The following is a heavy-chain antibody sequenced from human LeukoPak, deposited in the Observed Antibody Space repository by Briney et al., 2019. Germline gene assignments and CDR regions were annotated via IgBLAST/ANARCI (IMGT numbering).Heavy chain of an antibody. Sequence: PESLSLSCTVPGGSLCSYFWSSVWQTPGEGLGWGGYIYYSVSTNYNTSLKSRVTLSLDTSKNKFSLKLSSVTAADTAVYYCARHPRPFYDILTGYYIVGFDYWGQGTLVTVSS. V-gene: IGHV4-59*08. D-gene: IGHD3-9*01. CDR1: GGSLCSYF. CDR2: IYYSVST. CDR3: ARHPRPFYDILTGYYIVGFDY. J-gene: IGHJ4*02.